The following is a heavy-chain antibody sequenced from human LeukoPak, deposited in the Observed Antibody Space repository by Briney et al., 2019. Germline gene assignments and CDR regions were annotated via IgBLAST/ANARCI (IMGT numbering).Heavy chain of an antibody. V-gene: IGHV1-2*02. J-gene: IGHJ4*02. CDR3: ARDERYDSSGYPFDY. CDR1: GYTFTSYY. CDR2: INPNSGGT. Sequence: ASVKVSCKASGYTFTSYYMHWVRQAPGQGLEWLGWINPNSGGTNYAQKFQGRVTMTRDTSISTAYMELSRLRSDDTAVYYCARDERYDSSGYPFDYWGQGTLVTVSS. D-gene: IGHD3-22*01.